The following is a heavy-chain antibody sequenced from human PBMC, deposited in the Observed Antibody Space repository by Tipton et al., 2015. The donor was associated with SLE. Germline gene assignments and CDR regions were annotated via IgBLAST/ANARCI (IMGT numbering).Heavy chain of an antibody. CDR3: VRVSGRGPTYDNSGPDY. Sequence: QLVQSGAEVKKPGASVKVSCKASGYSFISYGVSWVRQAPGQGLEWMGWISAYNGNTNYPQKLQGRVTMTTDTSTSTAYMELRSLRSDDTGVYYCVRVSGRGPTYDNSGPDYWGQGTLVTVSS. CDR2: ISAYNGNT. CDR1: GYSFISYG. V-gene: IGHV1-18*01. J-gene: IGHJ4*02. D-gene: IGHD3-22*01.